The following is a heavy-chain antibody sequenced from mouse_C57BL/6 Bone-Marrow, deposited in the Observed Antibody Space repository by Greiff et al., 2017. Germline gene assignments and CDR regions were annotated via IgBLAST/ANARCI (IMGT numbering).Heavy chain of an antibody. CDR3: ARGAGPFDY. J-gene: IGHJ2*01. Sequence: DVMLVESEGGLVQPGSSMKISCTASGFTFTDYYMAWVRQVPEKGLEWVANINYDGSSTYYLDSLKSRFIISSDNAKNILYLQMSRLKSEDTATYYCARGAGPFDYWGQGTTLTVSS. V-gene: IGHV5-16*01. D-gene: IGHD6-1*01. CDR2: INYDGSST. CDR1: GFTFTDYY.